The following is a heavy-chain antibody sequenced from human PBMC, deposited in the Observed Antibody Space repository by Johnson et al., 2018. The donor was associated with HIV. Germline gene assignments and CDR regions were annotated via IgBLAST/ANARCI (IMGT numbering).Heavy chain of an antibody. V-gene: IGHV3-23*04. CDR2: ISGSGDNT. J-gene: IGHJ3*02. CDR1: GFTFSSYA. CDR3: AKIIGYSSGLEI. D-gene: IGHD6-19*01. Sequence: VQLVESGGGLVQPGGSLRVSCAASGFTFSSYAMSWVRQAPGKGLEWVSTISGSGDNTYYADSVKGRFTISRDNSKNTLYLQMNSLRAEDTALYYCAKIIGYSSGLEIWGQGTMVTVSS.